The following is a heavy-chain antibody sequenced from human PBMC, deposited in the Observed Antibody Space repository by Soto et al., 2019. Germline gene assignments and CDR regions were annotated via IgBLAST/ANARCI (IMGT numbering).Heavy chain of an antibody. CDR3: AKWSYLDY. Sequence: DVQLSESGGGLVQSGGSLRLSCAASGFNFSSYAMSWVRQAPGKGLEWVSTISGSDGKTYYADSVKGRFSISRDTSKNTLYLQMNSLRVDDTAVYYCAKWSYLDYWGQGTRVTVSS. CDR2: ISGSDGKT. J-gene: IGHJ4*02. CDR1: GFNFSSYA. V-gene: IGHV3-23*01. D-gene: IGHD3-3*01.